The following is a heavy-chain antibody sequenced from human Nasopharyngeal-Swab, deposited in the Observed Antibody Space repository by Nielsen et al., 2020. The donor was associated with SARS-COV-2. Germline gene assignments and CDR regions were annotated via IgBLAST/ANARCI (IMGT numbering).Heavy chain of an antibody. V-gene: IGHV1-69*01. Sequence: WVRQAPGQGLEWMGGIIPIFGTANYAQKFQGRVTITADESTRTAYMELSSLRSEDTAMYYCAREGAHYYDGSGYFSHDYWGQGTLVTVSS. D-gene: IGHD3-22*01. CDR3: AREGAHYYDGSGYFSHDY. J-gene: IGHJ4*02. CDR2: IIPIFGTA.